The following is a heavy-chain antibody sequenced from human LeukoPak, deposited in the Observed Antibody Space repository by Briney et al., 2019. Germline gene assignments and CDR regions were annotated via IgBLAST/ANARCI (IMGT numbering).Heavy chain of an antibody. CDR1: GGSISSYY. D-gene: IGHD4-17*01. Sequence: NPSETLSLTCTVSGGSISSYYWSWIRQPPGKGLEWIGYIFYSGSTYYNPSLKSRVTISIDTSKNQFSLKLSSVTAADTAVYYCARDGARDYYYYYMDVWGKGTTVTVSS. J-gene: IGHJ6*03. CDR2: IFYSGST. CDR3: ARDGARDYYYYYMDV. V-gene: IGHV4-59*01.